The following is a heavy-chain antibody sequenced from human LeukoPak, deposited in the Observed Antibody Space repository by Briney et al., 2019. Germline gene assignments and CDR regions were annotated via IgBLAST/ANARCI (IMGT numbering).Heavy chain of an antibody. J-gene: IGHJ4*02. CDR3: ARTLTGHYGSSGYFPYYFDY. V-gene: IGHV1-46*01. D-gene: IGHD3-22*01. CDR2: INPSGGST. CDR1: GYTFTSYY. Sequence: ASVKVSCKASGYTFTSYYMHWVRQAPGQGLEWMGIINPSGGSTSYAQKFQGRVTMTRDTSTSTVYMELRSLRSDDTAVYYCARTLTGHYGSSGYFPYYFDYWGQGTQVTVAS.